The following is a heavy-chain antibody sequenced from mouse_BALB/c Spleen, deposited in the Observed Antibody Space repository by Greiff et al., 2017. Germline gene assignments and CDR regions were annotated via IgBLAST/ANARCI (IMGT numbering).Heavy chain of an antibody. CDR2: IRNKANGYTT. Sequence: VKLVESGGGLVQPGGSLRLSCATSGFTFTDYYMSWVRQPPGKALEWLGFIRNKANGYTTEYSASVKGRFTISRDNSQSILYLQMNTLRAEDSATYYCARDRGTTVVAKFYWYFDVWAQGPRSPSPQ. CDR3: ARDRGTTVVAKFYWYFDV. J-gene: IGHJ1*01. D-gene: IGHD1-1*01. CDR1: GFTFTDYY. V-gene: IGHV7-3*02.